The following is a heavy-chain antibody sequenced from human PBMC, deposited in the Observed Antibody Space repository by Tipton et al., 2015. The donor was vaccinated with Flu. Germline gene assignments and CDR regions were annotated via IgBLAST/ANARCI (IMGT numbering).Heavy chain of an antibody. Sequence: SLRLSCAASGFTFSSYSMNWVRQAPGKGLEWVSSISSSSSYIYYADSVKGRFTISRDNAKNSLYLQMNSLRAEDTAVYYCARGDDSSGYPRGAPYYFDYWGQGTLVTVSS. V-gene: IGHV3-21*01. J-gene: IGHJ4*02. D-gene: IGHD3-22*01. CDR3: ARGDDSSGYPRGAPYYFDY. CDR2: ISSSSSYI. CDR1: GFTFSSYS.